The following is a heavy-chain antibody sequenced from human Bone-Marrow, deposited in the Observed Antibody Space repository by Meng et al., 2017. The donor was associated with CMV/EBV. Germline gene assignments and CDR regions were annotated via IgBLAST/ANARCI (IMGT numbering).Heavy chain of an antibody. CDR1: GGSISSYY. J-gene: IGHJ6*02. CDR3: ARDLLAAFGVVTLYYYYGMDV. Sequence: GSLRLSCTVSGGSISSYYWSWIRQPPGKGLEWIGYIYYSGSTNYNPSLKSRVTISVDTSKNQFSLKLSSVTAADTAVYYCARDLLAAFGVVTLYYYYGMDVWGQGNTVTVSS. CDR2: IYYSGST. D-gene: IGHD3-3*01. V-gene: IGHV4-59*12.